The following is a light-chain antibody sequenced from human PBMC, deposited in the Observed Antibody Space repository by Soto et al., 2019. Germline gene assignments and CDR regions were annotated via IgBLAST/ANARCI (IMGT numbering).Light chain of an antibody. CDR1: QSVNNN. CDR2: GAS. Sequence: EIVMTQSPATLSVSPGERATLSCRASQSVNNNLAWYQQKPGQAPRLLIYGASARAKGIPARFSGSGSGTEFTLTISSLQSEDFAVYYCQQYNNWPLTCGGGPNVEIK. V-gene: IGKV3-15*01. J-gene: IGKJ4*01. CDR3: QQYNNWPLT.